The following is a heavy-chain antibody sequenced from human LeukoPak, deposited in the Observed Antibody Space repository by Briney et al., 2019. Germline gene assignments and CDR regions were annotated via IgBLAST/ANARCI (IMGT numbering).Heavy chain of an antibody. V-gene: IGHV4-59*01. D-gene: IGHD6-19*01. CDR3: ATALAVAGYGPKPYTYYYYGMDV. CDR1: GGSISSYY. CDR2: IYYSGST. Sequence: SETLSLTCTVSGGSISSYYWSWIRQPPGKGLEWIGYIYYSGSTNYNPSLKSRVTISVDTSKNQFSLKLSSVTAEDTAVYYCATALAVAGYGPKPYTYYYYGMDVWGQGTTVTVSS. J-gene: IGHJ6*02.